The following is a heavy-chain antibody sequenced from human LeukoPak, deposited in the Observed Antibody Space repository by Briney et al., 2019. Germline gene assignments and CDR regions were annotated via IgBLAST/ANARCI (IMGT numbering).Heavy chain of an antibody. V-gene: IGHV1-8*01. Sequence: GASVKVSCKASGYTFISYDINWVRQATGQGLEWMGWMNPNSDNTGYAQKFQGRVTMTRNTSITTAYMELSSLRSEDTAVYYCARGNKDYGDYARGLSDYWGQGTLVTVSS. CDR1: GYTFISYD. D-gene: IGHD4-17*01. CDR2: MNPNSDNT. CDR3: ARGNKDYGDYARGLSDY. J-gene: IGHJ4*02.